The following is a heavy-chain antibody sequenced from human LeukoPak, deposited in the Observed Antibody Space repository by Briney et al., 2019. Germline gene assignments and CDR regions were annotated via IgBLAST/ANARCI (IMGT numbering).Heavy chain of an antibody. D-gene: IGHD7-27*01. J-gene: IGHJ4*02. CDR3: ARVGHVGNYFVC. Sequence: PGGSLRLSCAASGFTFSSYCMHWVRQAPGKGLVWVSRINSDGSRTSHADSLKGRFTISRDNAKNTLYQQMNSLRAGDTAVYYCARVGHVGNYFVCWGEGALVTVCS. CDR1: GFTFSSYC. V-gene: IGHV3-74*01. CDR2: INSDGSRT.